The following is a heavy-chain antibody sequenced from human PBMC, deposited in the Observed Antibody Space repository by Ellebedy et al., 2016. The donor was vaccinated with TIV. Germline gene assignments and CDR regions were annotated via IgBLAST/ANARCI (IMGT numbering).Heavy chain of an antibody. D-gene: IGHD5-12*01. CDR2: ISSSSSYI. Sequence: GESLKISCAASGFTFSSYWMHWVRQAPGKGLVWVSSISSSSSYIYYADSVKGRFTISRDNAKNSLYLQMNSLRAEDTAVYYCARDQSGYDLGWYFDLWGRGTLVTVSS. CDR1: GFTFSSYW. CDR3: ARDQSGYDLGWYFDL. J-gene: IGHJ2*01. V-gene: IGHV3-21*01.